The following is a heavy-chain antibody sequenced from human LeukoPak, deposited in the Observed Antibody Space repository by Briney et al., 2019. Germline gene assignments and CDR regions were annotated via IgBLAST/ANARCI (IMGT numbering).Heavy chain of an antibody. CDR2: IIPIFGTA. CDR1: GGTFSSYA. V-gene: IGHV1-69*05. Sequence: SVKVSCKASGGTFSSYAISWVRQAPGQGLEWMGGIIPIFGTANYAQKFQGRVTITTDESTSTAYLELSSLRSEDKAVYYCARAGDGYNLRRLNAIHFDYWGQGTLVTVSS. CDR3: ARAGDGYNLRRLNAIHFDY. D-gene: IGHD5-24*01. J-gene: IGHJ4*02.